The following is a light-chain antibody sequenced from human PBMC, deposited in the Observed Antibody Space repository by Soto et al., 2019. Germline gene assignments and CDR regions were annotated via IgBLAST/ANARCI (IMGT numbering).Light chain of an antibody. CDR2: GAS. Sequence: IQLTQSPSSLSASPGDRVTITCRASQGISSYLAWYQQKPGKAPKLLIYGASTLQSGFPARFSGSGSGTDFTLTISSLQSEDFAAYYCQQHNNYPFTFGPGTKVEIK. V-gene: IGKV1-9*01. CDR3: QQHNNYPFT. CDR1: QGISSY. J-gene: IGKJ3*01.